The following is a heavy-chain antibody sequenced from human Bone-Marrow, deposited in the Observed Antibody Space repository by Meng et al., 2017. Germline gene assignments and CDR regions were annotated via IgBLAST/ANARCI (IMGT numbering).Heavy chain of an antibody. CDR2: ISYDGSNK. CDR3: ARGGGYYDFWSGYLDFDY. V-gene: IGHV3-30*01. J-gene: IGHJ4*02. Sequence: GESLKISCAASGFTFDDYAMHWVRQAPGKGLEWVAVISYDGSNKYYADSVKGRFTISRDNSKNTLYLQMNSLRAEDTAVYYCARGGGYYDFWSGYLDFDYWGQGTLVTVSS. D-gene: IGHD3-3*01. CDR1: GFTFDDYA.